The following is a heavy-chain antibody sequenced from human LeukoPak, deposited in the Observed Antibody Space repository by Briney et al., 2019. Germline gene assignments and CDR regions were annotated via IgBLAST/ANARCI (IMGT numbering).Heavy chain of an antibody. D-gene: IGHD3-22*01. V-gene: IGHV3-9*01. CDR1: GFTFDDYA. Sequence: GGSLRLSCAASGFTFDDYAMHWGRQAPGKGLEWVSGISGNSGSIGYADSVKGRFTISRDNAKTSLYLQMNSLRAEDTALYYCAKALYDSSGYYLLGFDYWGQGTLVTVSS. CDR2: ISGNSGSI. J-gene: IGHJ4*02. CDR3: AKALYDSSGYYLLGFDY.